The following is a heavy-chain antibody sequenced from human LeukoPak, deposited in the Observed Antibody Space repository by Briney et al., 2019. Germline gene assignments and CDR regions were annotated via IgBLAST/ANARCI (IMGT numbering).Heavy chain of an antibody. D-gene: IGHD1-26*01. CDR1: GGSISSYY. CDR2: IYYSGST. CDR3: ARDRYRYFDY. Sequence: PSETPSLTCTVSGGSISSYYWSWIRQPPGKGLELIGYIYYSGSTNYNPSLKGRVTISIDTSKNQFSLKLSSVTAADTAVYYCARDRYRYFDYWGQGTLVTVSS. J-gene: IGHJ4*02. V-gene: IGHV4-59*01.